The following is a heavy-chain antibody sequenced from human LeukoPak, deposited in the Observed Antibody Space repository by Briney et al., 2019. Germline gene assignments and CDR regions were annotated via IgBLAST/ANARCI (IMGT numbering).Heavy chain of an antibody. J-gene: IGHJ4*02. Sequence: KASETLPLTCTVSGASISSYYWSWIRQPPGKGLEWIGYIYYSGSTNYNPALKSRVTISEDTSKNQISLKLSSVTAADTAVYYCARVRGYYDSSGYDYWGQGTLVTVSS. CDR3: ARVRGYYDSSGYDY. D-gene: IGHD3-22*01. CDR1: GASISSYY. CDR2: IYYSGST. V-gene: IGHV4-59*01.